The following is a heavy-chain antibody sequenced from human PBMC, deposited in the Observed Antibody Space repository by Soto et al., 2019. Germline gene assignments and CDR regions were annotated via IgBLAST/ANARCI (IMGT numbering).Heavy chain of an antibody. CDR3: ARETYDFWSGSSYGMDV. Sequence: ASVKVSCKASGYTFTSYDINWVRQATGQGLEWMGWMNPNSGNTGYAQKFQGRVTMTRNTSISTAYMELRSLRSDDTAVYYCARETYDFWSGSSYGMDVWGQGTTVTVSS. D-gene: IGHD3-3*01. CDR1: GYTFTSYD. J-gene: IGHJ6*02. V-gene: IGHV1-8*01. CDR2: MNPNSGNT.